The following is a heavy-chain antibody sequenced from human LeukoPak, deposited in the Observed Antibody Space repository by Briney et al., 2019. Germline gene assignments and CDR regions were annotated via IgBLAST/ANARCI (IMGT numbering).Heavy chain of an antibody. CDR3: TSRPLYDSSGYYSVY. Sequence: GGSLRLSCAASGFTFSGSAMHWVRQASGKGLEWVGRIRSKANSYATAYAASVKGRFTISRDDSKNTAYLQMNSLKTEDTAVYYCTSRPLYDSSGYYSVYWGQGTLVTVSP. V-gene: IGHV3-73*01. D-gene: IGHD3-22*01. CDR2: IRSKANSYAT. J-gene: IGHJ4*02. CDR1: GFTFSGSA.